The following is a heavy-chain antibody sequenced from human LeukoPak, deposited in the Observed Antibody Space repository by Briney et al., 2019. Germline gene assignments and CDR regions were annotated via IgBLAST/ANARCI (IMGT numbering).Heavy chain of an antibody. V-gene: IGHV3-23*01. CDR1: GFTFSSYS. Sequence: PGGSLRLSCAASGFTFSSYSMNWVRQAPGKGLEWVSGIRSNGITTYYADSVKGRFTISRDNSKNTLYLQMNSLRAEDTAVYYCAKDSYVPAYWGQGTLVTVSS. J-gene: IGHJ4*02. CDR3: AKDSYVPAY. D-gene: IGHD3-16*01. CDR2: IRSNGITT.